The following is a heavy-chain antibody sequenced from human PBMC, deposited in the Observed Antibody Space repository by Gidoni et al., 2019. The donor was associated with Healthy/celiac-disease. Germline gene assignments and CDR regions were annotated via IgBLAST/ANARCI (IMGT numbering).Heavy chain of an antibody. CDR3: AKVLTNYYGSGSYSPALGY. V-gene: IGHV3-23*01. CDR1: GFTFSSYA. Sequence: EVQLLESGGGLVRPGGSLRLSCAASGFTFSSYAMSWVRKAPGKGLEWVSAISGSGGSTYYADSVKGRFTISRDNSKNTLYLQMNSLRAEDTAVYYCAKVLTNYYGSGSYSPALGYWGQGTLVTVSS. CDR2: ISGSGGST. J-gene: IGHJ4*02. D-gene: IGHD3-10*01.